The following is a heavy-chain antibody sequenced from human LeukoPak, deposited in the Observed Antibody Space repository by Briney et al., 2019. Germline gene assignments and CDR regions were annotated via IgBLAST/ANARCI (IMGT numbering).Heavy chain of an antibody. V-gene: IGHV4-30-4*01. Sequence: SETLSLTCTVSGGSISSGDYYWSWIRQPPGKGLEWIGYIYYSGSTYYNPSLKSRVTISVDTSKNQFSLKLSSVTAADTAVYYCARVVVLMPGNNRFDPWGQGTLVTVSS. CDR2: IYYSGST. J-gene: IGHJ5*02. CDR3: ARVVVLMPGNNRFDP. CDR1: GGSISSGDYY. D-gene: IGHD2-8*01.